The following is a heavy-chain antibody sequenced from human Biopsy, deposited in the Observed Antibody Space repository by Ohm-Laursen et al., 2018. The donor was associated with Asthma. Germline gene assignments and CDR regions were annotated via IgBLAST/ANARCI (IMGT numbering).Heavy chain of an antibody. V-gene: IGHV3-33*01. CDR3: ASESYLRGFGHTLDL. CDR1: GFTFRHYA. Sequence: SLRLSCSASGFTFRHYALHWVRQAPGKGLEWVAFILSDGGEPSYADPVKGRFSISRDNSKSTVYLQMNSLRAGDTAVYYCASESYLRGFGHTLDLWGQGTQVTFS. CDR2: ILSDGGEP. D-gene: IGHD5-12*01. J-gene: IGHJ5*02.